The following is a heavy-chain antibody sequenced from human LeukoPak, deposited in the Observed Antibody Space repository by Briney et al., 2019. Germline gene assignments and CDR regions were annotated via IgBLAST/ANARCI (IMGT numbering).Heavy chain of an antibody. CDR2: INHIGST. D-gene: IGHD5-18*01. Sequence: GSLRLSCAASGFTFSSYEMNWVRQPPGKGLEWIGEINHIGSTNYNPSLKTRVTISLDTSKNQFSLKLTSVTAADTAVYYCARSRARLWGFDYWGQGTLVTVSS. V-gene: IGHV4-34*01. J-gene: IGHJ4*02. CDR1: GFTFSSYE. CDR3: ARSRARLWGFDY.